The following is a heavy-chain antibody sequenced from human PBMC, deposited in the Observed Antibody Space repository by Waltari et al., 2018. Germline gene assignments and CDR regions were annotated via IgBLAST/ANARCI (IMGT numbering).Heavy chain of an antibody. CDR1: GFIFSTYS. V-gene: IGHV3-48*04. Sequence: EVQLVESGGGLVQPGGSLRLSCAASGFIFSTYSMNWVRQAPGKGLEWLSYIRGSSRTIYYAGSVKGRFTSSRDNAKNSLYLHMNSLRAEDTAIYYCARDKTPVDYRGQGTLVTVSS. J-gene: IGHJ4*02. D-gene: IGHD2-15*01. CDR3: ARDKTPVDY. CDR2: IRGSSRTI.